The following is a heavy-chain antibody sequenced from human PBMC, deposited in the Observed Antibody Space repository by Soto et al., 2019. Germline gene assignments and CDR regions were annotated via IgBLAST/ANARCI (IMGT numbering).Heavy chain of an antibody. CDR3: ARDHQEINYYYGMDV. D-gene: IGHD2-2*01. Sequence: QVQLVQSGAEVKKPGSSVKVSCTASGGTFSSYAISGVRQAPGQGLEWMGGIIPILGTANYAQKFQGRVTITADESTSTAYMELTSLRSEDTAVYYCARDHQEINYYYGMDVWGQVTTVTVSS. CDR1: GGTFSSYA. V-gene: IGHV1-69*01. CDR2: IIPILGTA. J-gene: IGHJ6*02.